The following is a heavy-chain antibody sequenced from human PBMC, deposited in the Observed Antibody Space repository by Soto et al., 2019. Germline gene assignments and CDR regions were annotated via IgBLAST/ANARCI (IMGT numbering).Heavy chain of an antibody. CDR3: ARDGYDFWSGYSYNWFDP. CDR1: GYTFTSYY. D-gene: IGHD3-3*01. CDR2: INPSGGST. V-gene: IGHV1-46*01. J-gene: IGHJ5*02. Sequence: ASVNVSCKASGYTFTSYYMHWVRQAPGQGLEWMGIINPSGGSTSYAQKFQGRVTMTRDTSTSTVYMELSSLRSEDTAVYYCARDGYDFWSGYSYNWFDPWGQGTLVTVSS.